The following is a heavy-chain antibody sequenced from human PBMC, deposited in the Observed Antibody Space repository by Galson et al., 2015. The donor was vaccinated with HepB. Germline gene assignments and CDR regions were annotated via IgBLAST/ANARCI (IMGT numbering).Heavy chain of an antibody. V-gene: IGHV5-10-1*01. CDR1: GYRITAFW. D-gene: IGHD1-1*01. Sequence: SGAEVKKPGESLRISCKGSGYRITAFWITWVRQIPGKGLEWMGRIDPSDSYTAYSPSFQGHATISADKSITTAYLQWSSLKATDTAINYCASRHSYVRSGTWYNVSDYWGQGTLVTVSS. J-gene: IGHJ4*02. CDR2: IDPSDSYT. CDR3: ASRHSYVRSGTWYNVSDY.